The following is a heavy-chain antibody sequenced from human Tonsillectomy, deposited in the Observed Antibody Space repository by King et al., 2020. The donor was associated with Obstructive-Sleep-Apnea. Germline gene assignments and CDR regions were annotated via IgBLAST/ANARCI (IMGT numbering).Heavy chain of an antibody. J-gene: IGHJ2*01. V-gene: IGHV4-59*01. CDR3: ARTLSIAAAGTGWYFDL. Sequence: VQLQESGPGLVKPSETLSLTCTVSGGSISSYYWSWIRQPPGKGLEWIGYIYYSGSTNYNPSLKSRVTISVETSKNQFSLKLISVTAADTAGYYCARTLSIAAAGTGWYFDLWGRGTLVTVSS. D-gene: IGHD6-13*01. CDR2: IYYSGST. CDR1: GGSISSYY.